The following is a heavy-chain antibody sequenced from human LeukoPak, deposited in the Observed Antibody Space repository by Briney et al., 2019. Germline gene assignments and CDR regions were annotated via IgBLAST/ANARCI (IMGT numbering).Heavy chain of an antibody. CDR1: GFSFSSYT. V-gene: IGHV3-21*01. J-gene: IGHJ4*02. Sequence: GGSLRLSCEASGFSFSSYTMSWVRQAPGKGLEWVSSISSGGNYRYFADSVRGRFTISRDNAKNSLYLQMNSLRAEDTAVYYCASAPSYYFDYWGQGTLVTVSS. CDR3: ASAPSYYFDY. CDR2: ISSGGNYR.